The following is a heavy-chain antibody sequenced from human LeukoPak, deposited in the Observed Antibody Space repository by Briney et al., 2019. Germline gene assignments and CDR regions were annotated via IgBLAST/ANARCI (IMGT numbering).Heavy chain of an antibody. CDR3: ARFETARTTNAFDI. Sequence: GGSLRLSCAASGFTFSAYSMNWVRQAPGKRLEWVSSITSSSSYMYYADSVKGRFTISRDNAKNSLYLQMSSLRAEDTAVYYYARFETARTTNAFDIWGQGTMVTVSS. V-gene: IGHV3-21*01. CDR1: GFTFSAYS. J-gene: IGHJ3*02. CDR2: ITSSSSYM. D-gene: IGHD4-11*01.